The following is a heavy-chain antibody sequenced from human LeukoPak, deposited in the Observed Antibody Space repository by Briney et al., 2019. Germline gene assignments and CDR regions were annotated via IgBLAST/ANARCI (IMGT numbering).Heavy chain of an antibody. D-gene: IGHD3-22*01. J-gene: IGHJ4*02. CDR2: INTDGSST. V-gene: IGHV3-74*01. CDR1: GFTFSSYW. CDR3: APERDYYDRSGVSYYFDY. Sequence: GGSLRLSCAASGFTFSSYWMHWVRQAPGKGLVWVSRINTDGSSTSYADSVKGRFTISRDNSKNTLYLQMNSLRAEDTAVYYRAPERDYYDRSGVSYYFDYWGQGTLVTVSS.